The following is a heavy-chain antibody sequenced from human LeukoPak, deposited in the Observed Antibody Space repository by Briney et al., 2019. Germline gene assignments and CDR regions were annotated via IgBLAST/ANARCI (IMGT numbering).Heavy chain of an antibody. J-gene: IGHJ3*02. CDR1: GFTFSTYE. D-gene: IGHD3-9*01. CDR3: ARGGNTGYNYNAFDM. Sequence: GGSLRLSCAASGFTFSTYEMNWVRQAPGKGLEWVSYITSGSSTTLYADSVRGRFTVFRDNSKNSLYLQMNSLRAEDTAIYYCARGGNTGYNYNAFDMWGQGTMVTVSS. V-gene: IGHV3-48*03. CDR2: ITSGSSTT.